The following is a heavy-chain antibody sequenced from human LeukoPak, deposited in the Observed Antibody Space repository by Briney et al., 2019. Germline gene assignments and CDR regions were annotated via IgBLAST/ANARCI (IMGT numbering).Heavy chain of an antibody. J-gene: IGHJ4*02. D-gene: IGHD3-22*01. V-gene: IGHV3-23*01. CDR3: AKDRPNYYGSNGHYYRRDGDY. CDR2: ITSRDGDT. Sequence: GGSLRLSCAASGFTFSIYAMSWVRQAPGKGLEWVSSITSRDGDTFYAESVKGRFTISRDNSENTLYLQMNSLRAEDTAVYYCAKDRPNYYGSNGHYYRRDGDYWGQGTLVTVSS. CDR1: GFTFSIYA.